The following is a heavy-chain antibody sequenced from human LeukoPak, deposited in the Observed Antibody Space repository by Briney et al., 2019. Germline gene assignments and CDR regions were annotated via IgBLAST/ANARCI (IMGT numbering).Heavy chain of an antibody. D-gene: IGHD2/OR15-2a*01. Sequence: GGSLRLSCAGSGFTFSSYEMNWVRQAPGKGLEWVSYISRSGNTIYYADSVKGRFTISRDNAKNSLYLQMNSLRADATAFYHCARDAGLPFSYWHFDLWGRGTLVSVSS. J-gene: IGHJ2*01. CDR2: ISRSGNTI. V-gene: IGHV3-48*03. CDR1: GFTFSSYE. CDR3: ARDAGLPFSYWHFDL.